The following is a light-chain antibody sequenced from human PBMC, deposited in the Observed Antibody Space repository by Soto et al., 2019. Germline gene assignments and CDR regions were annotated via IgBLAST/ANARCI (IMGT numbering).Light chain of an antibody. CDR1: QRVSSSY. CDR2: GAC. V-gene: IGKV3-20*01. J-gene: IGKJ1*01. Sequence: VLTQSQGTLSLSPGERATLSCRASQRVSSSYLAWYQQTPGQAPRLLIYGACSRATGIPDRFSGSGSGTDFTLTIIRLEPEDCAVYYCQQYGSSPPRTFGQGTKVYIK. CDR3: QQYGSSPPRT.